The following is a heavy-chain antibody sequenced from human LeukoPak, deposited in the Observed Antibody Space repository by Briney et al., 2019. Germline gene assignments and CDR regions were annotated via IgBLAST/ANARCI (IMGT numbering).Heavy chain of an antibody. Sequence: ASVKVSCKASGYTFTGYHMHWVRQAPGQGLEWMGWINPNSGGTNYAQKFQGRVTVTADKSTSTAYMELSSLRSEDTAVYYCARDPEGITMVRGVHNWFDPWGQGTLVTVSS. CDR1: GYTFTGYH. J-gene: IGHJ5*02. CDR3: ARDPEGITMVRGVHNWFDP. CDR2: INPNSGGT. D-gene: IGHD3-10*01. V-gene: IGHV1-2*02.